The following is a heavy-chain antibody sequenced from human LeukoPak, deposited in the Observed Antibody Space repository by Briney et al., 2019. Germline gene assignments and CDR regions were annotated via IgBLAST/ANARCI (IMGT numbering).Heavy chain of an antibody. CDR3: ARGGNWNDPIDAFDI. Sequence: EASVKVSCKASGGTFSSYAISWVRQAPGQGLEWMGGIIPIFGTANYAQKFQGRVTITADKSTSTAYMELSSLRSEDTAVYYCARGGNWNDPIDAFDIWGQGTMVTVSS. CDR2: IIPIFGTA. CDR1: GGTFSSYA. V-gene: IGHV1-69*06. J-gene: IGHJ3*02. D-gene: IGHD1-1*01.